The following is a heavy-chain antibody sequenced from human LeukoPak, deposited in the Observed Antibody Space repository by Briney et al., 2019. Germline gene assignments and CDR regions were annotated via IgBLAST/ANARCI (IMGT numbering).Heavy chain of an antibody. CDR1: VFSHRIYF. D-gene: IGHD3-16*01. Sequence: GGSLRLSCAASVFSHRIYFMNWVRQASGKGREGVSSISHTSEYIHYADSVRGRFAISRHNAKNSLYLPMNSLRAEDTAVYFWAGGGDVDCWGQGILVSDSA. V-gene: IGHV3-21*01. CDR2: ISHTSEYI. CDR3: AGGGDVDC. J-gene: IGHJ4*02.